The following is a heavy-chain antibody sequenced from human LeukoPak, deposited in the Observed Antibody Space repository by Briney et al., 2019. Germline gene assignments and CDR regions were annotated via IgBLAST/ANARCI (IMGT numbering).Heavy chain of an antibody. V-gene: IGHV3-21*04. D-gene: IGHD4/OR15-4a*01. CDR3: ARRAGAYSHPYDY. CDR1: GFTFSSYS. Sequence: PGGSLRLPCAASGFTFSSYSMNWARQPPGKGLEWVSSISSSSSYVYYIDSVKGRFTISRDNSKNTLYPQMNSLRAEDTAEYYCARRAGAYSHPYDYWGQGTLVTVSS. J-gene: IGHJ4*02. CDR2: ISSSSSYV.